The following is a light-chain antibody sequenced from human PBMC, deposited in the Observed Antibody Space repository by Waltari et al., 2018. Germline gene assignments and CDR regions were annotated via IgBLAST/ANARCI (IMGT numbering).Light chain of an antibody. Sequence: QSALTQPRSVSGSPGQSVPISCTGPGSDVGDYNYVSWYQQHPGKAPKLVIFDVTKRPSGVPDRFSGSKSGNSASLTVSGLQAEDEADYYCCSYAGTWVFGGGTKLTVL. V-gene: IGLV2-11*01. CDR3: CSYAGTWV. CDR1: GSDVGDYNY. J-gene: IGLJ3*02. CDR2: DVT.